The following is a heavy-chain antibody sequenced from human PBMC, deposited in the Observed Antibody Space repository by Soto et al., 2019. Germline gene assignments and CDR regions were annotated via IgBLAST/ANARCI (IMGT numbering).Heavy chain of an antibody. J-gene: IGHJ3*01. Sequence: EVQLLESGGGLVQPGGSLRLSCAASGFTFSIYVMTWVRQAPGKGLEWVSAVSGSAGTTYYADPVKGRFSISRDNSKNTLYLQMNSLTADDTAVYYCARVQGTARNAFDVWGHGTMVTVSS. V-gene: IGHV3-23*01. D-gene: IGHD6-6*01. CDR1: GFTFSIYV. CDR2: VSGSAGTT. CDR3: ARVQGTARNAFDV.